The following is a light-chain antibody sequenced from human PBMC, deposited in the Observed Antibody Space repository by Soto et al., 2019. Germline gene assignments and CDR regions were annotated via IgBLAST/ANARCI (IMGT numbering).Light chain of an antibody. Sequence: ILMTYTPLSLSIIPGQTASISCKSSQSLLHSDGKTYFYWYVQKAGQAPQPLIYEVSNRFSGVPERFSGSGSRTDFTLKISRVEADDVGIYYCMQAIDIPWTFGQGTKVDIK. V-gene: IGKV2-29*03. CDR2: EVS. CDR1: QSLLHSDGKTY. J-gene: IGKJ1*01. CDR3: MQAIDIPWT.